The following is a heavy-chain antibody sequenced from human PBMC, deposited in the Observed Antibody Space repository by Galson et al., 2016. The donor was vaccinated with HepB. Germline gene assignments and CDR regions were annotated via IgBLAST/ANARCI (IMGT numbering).Heavy chain of an antibody. CDR1: GFTFSSYS. Sequence: SLRLSCAASGFTFSSYSMNWVRQAPGRGLEWVSYISSSSSTIYYAGSVKGRFTISSDNAKNSLFLQLNSLRAEDTAVYYCARLRFSSSWYKDYWGPGTVLTVSS. V-gene: IGHV3-48*04. CDR3: ARLRFSSSWYKDY. D-gene: IGHD6-13*01. CDR2: ISSSSSTI. J-gene: IGHJ3*01.